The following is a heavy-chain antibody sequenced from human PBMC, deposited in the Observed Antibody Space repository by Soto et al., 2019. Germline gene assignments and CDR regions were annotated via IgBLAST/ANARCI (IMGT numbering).Heavy chain of an antibody. V-gene: IGHV4-61*01. J-gene: IGHJ6*02. Sequence: QVRLQESGPGLVKPSETLSLSCLVSGDSVGNGPYYWSWIRQSPGEGLEWIAYIYYSGSTNVNPSLESRVNIPIDMSKNPFFLELRSVPAADAAVYFCARVGSSCHSGGCYYYYGLGVWGQGTTVAISS. CDR3: ARVGSSCHSGGCYYYYGLGV. CDR2: IYYSGST. CDR1: GDSVGNGPYY. D-gene: IGHD2-15*01.